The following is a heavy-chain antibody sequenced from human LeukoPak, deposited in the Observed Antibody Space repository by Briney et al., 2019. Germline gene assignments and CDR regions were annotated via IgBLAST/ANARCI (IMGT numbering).Heavy chain of an antibody. Sequence: SETLSLTCTVSGGSISSYYWSWIRQPPGKGLEWIGRIYTSGTTSYNPSLKSRVTISADTSKNQFSLRLSSVTAADTAVYFCARGYWFYFDYWGQGSLVTVSS. D-gene: IGHD2-8*02. CDR2: IYTSGTT. CDR1: GGSISSYY. J-gene: IGHJ4*02. CDR3: ARGYWFYFDY. V-gene: IGHV4-4*08.